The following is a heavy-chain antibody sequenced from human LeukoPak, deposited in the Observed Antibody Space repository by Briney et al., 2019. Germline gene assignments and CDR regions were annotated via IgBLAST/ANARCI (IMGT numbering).Heavy chain of an antibody. CDR1: GGSFSDYY. CDR3: ARGIQARGYSYGPKLFDY. CDR2: INHSGST. Sequence: PSETLSLTCAVYGGSFSDYYWTWIRQPPGKGLEWIGEINHSGSTNYNPSLKSRVTISVDTSKNQFSLKLSSVTAADTAVYYCARGIQARGYSYGPKLFDYWGQGTLVTVSS. D-gene: IGHD5-18*01. J-gene: IGHJ4*02. V-gene: IGHV4-34*01.